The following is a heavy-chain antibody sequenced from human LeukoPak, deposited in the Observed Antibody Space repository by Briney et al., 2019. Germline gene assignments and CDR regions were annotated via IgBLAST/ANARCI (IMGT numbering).Heavy chain of an antibody. CDR2: INHSGST. CDR1: GGSFSGYY. CDR3: ARVAAAVSRWFDP. Sequence: SETLSLTCAVYGGSFSGYYWSWLRQPPGKGLEWIGEINHSGSTNYNPSLKSRVTISVDTSKNQFSLKLSSVTAADTAVYYCARVAAAVSRWFDPWGQETLVTVSS. D-gene: IGHD6-13*01. J-gene: IGHJ5*02. V-gene: IGHV4-34*01.